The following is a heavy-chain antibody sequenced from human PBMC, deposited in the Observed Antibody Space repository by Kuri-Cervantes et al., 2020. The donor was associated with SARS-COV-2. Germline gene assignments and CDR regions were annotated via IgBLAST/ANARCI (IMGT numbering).Heavy chain of an antibody. CDR3: AKWAPSSGYYFKSWFDP. CDR1: GFTFSSYS. CDR2: ISSSSSYI. J-gene: IGHJ5*02. Sequence: LSLTCAASGFTFSSYSMNWVRQAPGKGLEWVSSISSSSSYIYYADSVKGRFTISRDNSKNTLYLQMNSLRAEDTAVYYCAKWAPSSGYYFKSWFDPWGQGTLVTVSS. V-gene: IGHV3-21*04. D-gene: IGHD3-22*01.